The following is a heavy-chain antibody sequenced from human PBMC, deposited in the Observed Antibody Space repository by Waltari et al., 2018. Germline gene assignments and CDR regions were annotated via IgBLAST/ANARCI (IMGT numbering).Heavy chain of an antibody. CDR2: INHRGST. D-gene: IGHD3-10*01. Sequence: QVQLQQWGAGLLKPSETLSLTCAVYGGSFSGYYWSWIRQPPGKGLEGIGEINHRGSTNCNPSLKSRVTISVDTSKNQFSLKLSSVTAADTAVYYCARVMVRGVILHWGQGTLVTVSS. CDR1: GGSFSGYY. V-gene: IGHV4-34*01. J-gene: IGHJ4*02. CDR3: ARVMVRGVILH.